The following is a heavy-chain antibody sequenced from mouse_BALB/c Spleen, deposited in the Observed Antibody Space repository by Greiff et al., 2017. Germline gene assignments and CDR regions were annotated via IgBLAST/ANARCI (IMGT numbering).Heavy chain of an antibody. Sequence: DVQLVESGGGLVQPGGSLCLSCAPSGFSFTDYYMSWVRQPPGKALEWLGFIRNKANGYTTESSASVKGLFTIARDNSQSILYLQMNTLRAEDSANYYGARDGDYYGRSPYAMDYWGQGTSVTVSS. V-gene: IGHV7-3*02. CDR3: ARDGDYYGRSPYAMDY. D-gene: IGHD1-1*01. J-gene: IGHJ4*01. CDR2: IRNKANGYTT. CDR1: GFSFTDYY.